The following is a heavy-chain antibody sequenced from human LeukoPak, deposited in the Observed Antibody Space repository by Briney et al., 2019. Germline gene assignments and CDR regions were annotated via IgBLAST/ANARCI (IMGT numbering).Heavy chain of an antibody. D-gene: IGHD4-17*01. V-gene: IGHV1-3*01. CDR3: ARDGQDYGDYFWYFDY. CDR1: GDTFTSDA. Sequence: GASLKVSCKASGDTFTSDAMHWVRQAPGQRLEWMGRINAGNGNTKYSQKCQGRVTITRDTSASTAYMELSSLRSEDTAVYYCARDGQDYGDYFWYFDYWGQGTLVTVSS. CDR2: INAGNGNT. J-gene: IGHJ4*02.